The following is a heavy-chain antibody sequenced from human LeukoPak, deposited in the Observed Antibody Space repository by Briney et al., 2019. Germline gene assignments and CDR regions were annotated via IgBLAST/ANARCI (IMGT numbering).Heavy chain of an antibody. J-gene: IGHJ6*03. Sequence: PGGSLRLSCAASGFTFSSYWMSWVRQAPGKGLEWVANIKQDGSEKYYVDPVKGRITISRDNSKNSLYLQMNSLRAEDTAVCYCARDQDYMDVWGKGTTVTVSS. CDR2: IKQDGSEK. V-gene: IGHV3-7*01. CDR1: GFTFSSYW. CDR3: ARDQDYMDV.